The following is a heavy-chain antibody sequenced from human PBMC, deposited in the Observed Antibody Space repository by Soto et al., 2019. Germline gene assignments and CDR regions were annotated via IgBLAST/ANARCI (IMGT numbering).Heavy chain of an antibody. Sequence: ASVKVSCKASGYTFTSYGISWVRQAPGQGLEWMGWISAYNGNTNYAQKLQGRVTMTTDTSTSTAYMELRSLRSDDTAVYYCARHRQDTAMARGLNWFDPWGQGTLVTVS. CDR3: ARHRQDTAMARGLNWFDP. J-gene: IGHJ5*02. CDR1: GYTFTSYG. D-gene: IGHD5-18*01. V-gene: IGHV1-18*04. CDR2: ISAYNGNT.